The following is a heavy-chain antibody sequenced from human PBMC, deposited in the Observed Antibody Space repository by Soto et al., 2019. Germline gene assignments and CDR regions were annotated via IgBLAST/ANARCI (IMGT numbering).Heavy chain of an antibody. CDR2: IYPGDSDT. CDR1: GYSFTSDW. V-gene: IGHV5-51*01. J-gene: IGHJ4*02. D-gene: IGHD6-19*01. Sequence: GESLKISCKGSGYSFTSDWIAWVRQMPGKGLEWMGMIYPGDSDTRYSPSFQGQVTISADKSISTAYLQWSTLKASDSAMYYCARWHSSGWYYFDYWGQGTLVTVSS. CDR3: ARWHSSGWYYFDY.